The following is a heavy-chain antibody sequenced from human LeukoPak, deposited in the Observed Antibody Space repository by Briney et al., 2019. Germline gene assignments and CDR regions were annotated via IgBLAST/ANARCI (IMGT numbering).Heavy chain of an antibody. D-gene: IGHD5-18*01. V-gene: IGHV3-30*18. Sequence: PGRSLRLSCAASGFTFSSYGMHWVRQAPGKGLEWVAVISYDGSNKYYADSVKGRFTISRDNSKNTLYLQMNSLRAEDTAVYYCAKEGLLGDTAMVPPLGYWGQGTLVTVSS. CDR2: ISYDGSNK. CDR3: AKEGLLGDTAMVPPLGY. J-gene: IGHJ4*02. CDR1: GFTFSSYG.